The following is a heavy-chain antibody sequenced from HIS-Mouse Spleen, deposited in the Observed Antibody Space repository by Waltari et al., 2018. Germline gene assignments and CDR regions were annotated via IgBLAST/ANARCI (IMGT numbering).Heavy chain of an antibody. CDR2: IYYSGST. D-gene: IGHD6-13*01. V-gene: IGHV4-39*07. J-gene: IGHJ2*01. Sequence: QLQLQESGRGLVQPSETLSPTCTVSGGSISSSSYYWGWTRQPPGKGLEWIGSIYYSGSTSYNPSLKSRVTISVDTSKNQFSLKLSSVTAADTAVYYCAREIPYSSSWYDWYFDLWGRGTLVTVSS. CDR3: AREIPYSSSWYDWYFDL. CDR1: GGSISSSSYY.